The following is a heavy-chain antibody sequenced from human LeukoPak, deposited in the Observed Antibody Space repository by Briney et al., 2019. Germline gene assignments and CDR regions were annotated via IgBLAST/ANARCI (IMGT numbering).Heavy chain of an antibody. D-gene: IGHD5-18*01. CDR2: ISGSGGTT. J-gene: IGHJ3*02. Sequence: PGGSLRLSCAASGFTFSSYGMSWVRQAPGKGLEGVSSISGSGGTTYYAASVKGRFTISRDNSKNTLYLQMNSLRADDTAVYSCAKDPPTVMANAFHIWGQGTMVTVS. V-gene: IGHV3-23*01. CDR1: GFTFSSYG. CDR3: AKDPPTVMANAFHI.